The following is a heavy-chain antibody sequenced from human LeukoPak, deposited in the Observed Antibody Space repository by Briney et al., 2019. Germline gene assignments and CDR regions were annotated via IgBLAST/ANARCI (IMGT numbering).Heavy chain of an antibody. V-gene: IGHV4-39*01. CDR1: GGSISSSNYY. CDR3: ATGRATRYCSGGSCSHYYYYMDV. CDR2: IYYSGST. Sequence: SETLSLTCTVSGGSISSSNYYWGWIRQPPGKGLEWIGNIYYSGSTYYNPSLRSRVSISVDTSRNQFSLKLSSVTAADTAVYYCATGRATRYCSGGSCSHYYYYMDVWGKGTTVTVSS. J-gene: IGHJ6*03. D-gene: IGHD2-15*01.